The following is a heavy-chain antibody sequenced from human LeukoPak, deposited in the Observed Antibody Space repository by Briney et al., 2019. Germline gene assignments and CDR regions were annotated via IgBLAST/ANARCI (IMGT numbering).Heavy chain of an antibody. Sequence: PGGSLRLSCAASGFTFSSYAMSWVRQAPGKGLEWVSGISGSGGSTYYADSVKGRFTISRDNSRNTLYLQMNSPRAEDTAVYYCAKVFDYDYVWGSYRYGPFDYWGQGTLVTVSS. CDR1: GFTFSSYA. D-gene: IGHD3-16*02. V-gene: IGHV3-23*01. J-gene: IGHJ4*02. CDR3: AKVFDYDYVWGSYRYGPFDY. CDR2: ISGSGGST.